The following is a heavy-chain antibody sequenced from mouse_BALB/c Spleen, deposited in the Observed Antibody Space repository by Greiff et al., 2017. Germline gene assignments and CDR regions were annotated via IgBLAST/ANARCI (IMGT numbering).Heavy chain of an antibody. CDR3: ARHDRYYAMDY. V-gene: IGHV3-2*02. Sequence: DVQLQESGPGLVKPSQSLSLTCTVTGYSITSDYAWNWIRQFPGNKLEWMGYISYSGSTSYNPSLKSRISITRDTSKNQFFLQLNSVTTEDTATYYCARHDRYYAMDYWSQGTSVTVSS. CDR2: ISYSGST. D-gene: IGHD2-14*01. J-gene: IGHJ4*01. CDR1: GYSITSDYA.